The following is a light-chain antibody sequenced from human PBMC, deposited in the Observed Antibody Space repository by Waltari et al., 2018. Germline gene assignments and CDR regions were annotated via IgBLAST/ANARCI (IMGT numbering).Light chain of an antibody. V-gene: IGKV2-40*01. J-gene: IGKJ2*03. CDR2: KVT. Sequence: DIVMTQTPLSLPVTPGEPASISCRSSQSLLHSNGHTYLHWILQKPGQSPRLLIYKVTNRESGVPVRFSGSGSGTDFTLLISRVETEDVGVYYCMQTTKDPYSFGQGTKVEIK. CDR1: QSLLHSNGHTY. CDR3: MQTTKDPYS.